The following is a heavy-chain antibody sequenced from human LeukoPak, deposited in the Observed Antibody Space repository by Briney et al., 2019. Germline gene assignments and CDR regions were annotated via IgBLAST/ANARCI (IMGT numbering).Heavy chain of an antibody. V-gene: IGHV3-7*01. CDR1: GFTFSTYW. Sequence: GGSLRLSCAASGFTFSTYWMSWVRQAPGTGLEWVANINPAGSETYYVDPVKGRFSISRDNAKNLVYLQMNSLRAEDTAVYHCARFGYVAAVDVWGQGTPVTVSS. J-gene: IGHJ4*02. CDR3: ARFGYVAAVDV. D-gene: IGHD2-15*01. CDR2: INPAGSET.